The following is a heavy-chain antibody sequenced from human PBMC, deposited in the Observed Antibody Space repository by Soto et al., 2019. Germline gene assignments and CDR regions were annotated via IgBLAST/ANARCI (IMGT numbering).Heavy chain of an antibody. Sequence: SETLSLTCAVYGGSFSGYYWSWIRQPPGKGLEWIGEINHSGSTNYNPSLKSRVTISVDTSKNQFSLKLTSVTAADTAGYYCARRYGGNFDYWGQGTLVTSPQ. CDR3: ARRYGGNFDY. J-gene: IGHJ4*02. V-gene: IGHV4-34*01. CDR1: GGSFSGYY. CDR2: INHSGST. D-gene: IGHD1-26*01.